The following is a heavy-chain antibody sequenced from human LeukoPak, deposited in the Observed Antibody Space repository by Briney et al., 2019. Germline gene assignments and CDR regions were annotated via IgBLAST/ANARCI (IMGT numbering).Heavy chain of an antibody. CDR1: GYTFTGYY. J-gene: IGHJ6*03. V-gene: IGHV1-2*06. Sequence: ASVKVSCKASGYTFTGYYMHWVRQAPGQGLEWMGRINPNSGGTNYAQKFQGRVTMTRDTSISTAYMELSRLRSDDTAVYYCARDGNPDYDYYYYMDVWGKGTTVTVSS. CDR3: ARDGNPDYDYYYYMDV. D-gene: IGHD1-14*01. CDR2: INPNSGGT.